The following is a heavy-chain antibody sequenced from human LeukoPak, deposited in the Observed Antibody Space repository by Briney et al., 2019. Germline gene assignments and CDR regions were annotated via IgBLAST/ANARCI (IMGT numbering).Heavy chain of an antibody. CDR3: ASSDYYYYYMDV. J-gene: IGHJ6*03. CDR1: GFTFSSCS. V-gene: IGHV3-48*04. Sequence: GGSLRLSCAASGFTFSSCSMNWVRQAPGKGLEWVSYISSSSSTIYYADSVKGRFTISRDNAKNSLYLQMNSLRAEDTAVYYCASSDYYYYYMDVWGKGTTVTVSS. CDR2: ISSSSSTI.